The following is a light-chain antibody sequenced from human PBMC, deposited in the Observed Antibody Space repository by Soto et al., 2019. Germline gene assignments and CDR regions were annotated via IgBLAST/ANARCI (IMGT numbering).Light chain of an antibody. CDR1: QSAGNF. J-gene: IGKJ5*01. V-gene: IGKV3D-15*01. Sequence: EIVMTQSPATLSVSPGETASLSCRASQSAGNFLAWYQQKPGQAPRLLIYYISTRATGIPARFSGSGSGTEITLTSNSLQAEDAADDYWQQHNQWPITFGQGTRLEIK. CDR3: QQHNQWPIT. CDR2: YIS.